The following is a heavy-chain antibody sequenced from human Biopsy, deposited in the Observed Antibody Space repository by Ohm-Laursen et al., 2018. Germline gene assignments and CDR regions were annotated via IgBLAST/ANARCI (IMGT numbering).Heavy chain of an antibody. CDR3: ARTPRDSFWSGSYKRGLWFDP. CDR1: GGFIISYY. CDR2: VYNGGIT. D-gene: IGHD3-3*01. J-gene: IGHJ5*02. V-gene: IGHV4-59*01. Sequence: GTLSLTCSVSGGFIISYYWTWIRQPPGKGLEWIGHVYNGGITNYNPSLKSRVTISKDTSKNQFSLQVNPVTAADTAVYYCARTPRDSFWSGSYKRGLWFDPWGQGTLVIVSS.